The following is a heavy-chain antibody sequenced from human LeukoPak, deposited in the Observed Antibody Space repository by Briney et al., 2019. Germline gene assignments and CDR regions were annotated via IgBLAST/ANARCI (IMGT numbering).Heavy chain of an antibody. D-gene: IGHD3-3*01. J-gene: IGHJ4*02. V-gene: IGHV4-59*01. CDR1: GGSISSYY. CDR3: ARGVVITGLDY. Sequence: SETLSLTCTVSGGSISSYYWSWIRQPPGKGLEWIGYIYYSGSTNYNPSLKSRVSMSVDTSKNQFSLKLSSVTAADTAVYYCARGVVITGLDYWGQGTLVTVSS. CDR2: IYYSGST.